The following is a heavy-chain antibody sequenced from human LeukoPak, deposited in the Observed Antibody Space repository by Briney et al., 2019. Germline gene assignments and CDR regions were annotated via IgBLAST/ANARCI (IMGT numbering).Heavy chain of an antibody. J-gene: IGHJ4*02. D-gene: IGHD4/OR15-4a*01. CDR2: VYNSGST. V-gene: IGHV4-4*07. CDR3: AGVANYRSGEGLDY. CDR1: GGSISNYY. Sequence: SETLSLTCTVSGGSISNYYWSWIRQPAGKGLEWIGRVYNSGSTNYNPSLKSRVTMSVGTSKNQFSLKLRSVTAADTAVYYCAGVANYRSGEGLDYWGQGTLVTVSS.